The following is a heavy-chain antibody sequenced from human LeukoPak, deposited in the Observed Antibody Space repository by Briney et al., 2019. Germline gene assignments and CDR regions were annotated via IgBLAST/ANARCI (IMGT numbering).Heavy chain of an antibody. Sequence: SETLSLTCTVSGGSISSYYWSWIRQPAGKGLEWIGRIYTSGSTNYNPSLKSRVTISVDTSKNQFSLKVSSVTAADTAVYYCARVFDSGSQAYFYYMDVWGKGTTVTIFS. J-gene: IGHJ6*03. CDR2: IYTSGST. CDR1: GGSISSYY. CDR3: ARVFDSGSQAYFYYMDV. V-gene: IGHV4-4*07. D-gene: IGHD3-10*01.